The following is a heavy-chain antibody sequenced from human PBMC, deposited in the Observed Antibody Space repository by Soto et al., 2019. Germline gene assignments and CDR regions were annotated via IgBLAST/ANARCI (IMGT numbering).Heavy chain of an antibody. CDR2: IYYSGST. V-gene: IGHV4-31*02. D-gene: IGHD3-16*02. Sequence: ALSRTSCIDSVKSCVYYWSWIRRHPGKGLEWIGYIYYSGSTYYNPSLKSRVTISVDTSKNQFSLKLSSVTAADTAVYYWARDIVMDVWGQGPTVTVYS. CDR3: ARDIVMDV. CDR1: IDSVKSCVYY. J-gene: IGHJ6*02.